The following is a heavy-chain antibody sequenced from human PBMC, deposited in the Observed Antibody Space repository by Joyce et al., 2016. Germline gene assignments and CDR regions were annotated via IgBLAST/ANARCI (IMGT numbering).Heavy chain of an antibody. D-gene: IGHD6-13*01. CDR1: AYSFNSHA. CDR3: ARDSSSWGFCDY. Sequence: QVQLVQSGGEVKKPGASVKVSCKASAYSFNSHAITWVRQAPGQGLEWMGRINPYSGETHYAQSLQGRVTMTRDTSASTAFMELRSLRSDDTAVYYCARDSSSWGFCDYWGQGTLVTVSS. V-gene: IGHV1-18*04. CDR2: INPYSGET. J-gene: IGHJ4*02.